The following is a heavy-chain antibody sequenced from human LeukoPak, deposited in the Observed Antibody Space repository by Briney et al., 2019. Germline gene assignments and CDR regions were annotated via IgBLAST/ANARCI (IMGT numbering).Heavy chain of an antibody. CDR1: GFTFSNYW. J-gene: IGHJ2*01. D-gene: IGHD3-3*01. V-gene: IGHV3-7*03. CDR2: IKQDGGVK. Sequence: GGSLRLSCAASGFTFSNYWMSWVRQAPGKGLEWVANIKQDGGVKYYVDSVKGRFTISRDNAKNSVYLQMNSLRSEDTAVYYCARGPRTGGPYDFWSGYGWYFDLWGRGTLVTVSS. CDR3: ARGPRTGGPYDFWSGYGWYFDL.